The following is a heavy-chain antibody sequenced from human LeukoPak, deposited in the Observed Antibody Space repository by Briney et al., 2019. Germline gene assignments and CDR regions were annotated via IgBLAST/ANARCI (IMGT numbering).Heavy chain of an antibody. CDR1: GDSVTSRTYY. CDR2: LYYSGNT. CDR3: ARRLTQYDCFDP. J-gene: IGHJ5*02. D-gene: IGHD2-2*01. V-gene: IGHV4-39*01. Sequence: SETLSLTCTVSGDSVTSRTYYWVWIRQPPGKGLEWIGSLYYSGNTYYNPSLKSRVTISVDTSKNQFSLELTSVTAADTAVYYCARRLTQYDCFDPWGQGILVTVSS.